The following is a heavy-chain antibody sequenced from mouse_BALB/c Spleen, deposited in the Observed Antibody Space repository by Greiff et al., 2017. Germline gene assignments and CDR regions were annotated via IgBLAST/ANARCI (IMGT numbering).Heavy chain of an antibody. CDR1: GFTFSSYG. D-gene: IGHD4-1*01. J-gene: IGHJ1*01. CDR2: ISSGGSYT. V-gene: IGHV5-6*01. Sequence: EVKLVESGGDLVKPGGSLKLSCAASGFTFSSYGMSWVRQTPDKRLAWVATISSGGSYTYYPDSVKGRFTISRDNAKNTLYLQMSSLKSEDTAMYYCARQGLGRRYFDVWGAGTTVTVSS. CDR3: ARQGLGRRYFDV.